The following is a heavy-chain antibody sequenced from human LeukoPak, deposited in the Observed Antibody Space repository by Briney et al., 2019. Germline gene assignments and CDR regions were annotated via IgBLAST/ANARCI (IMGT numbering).Heavy chain of an antibody. CDR1: GFTFSTYW. D-gene: IGHD5-24*01. CDR3: TRVGYIDEGIDY. J-gene: IGHJ4*02. CDR2: IKQDGSEK. V-gene: IGHV3-7*04. Sequence: GGSLRLSCAASGFTFSTYWMSWVRQAPGKGLEWVANIKQDGSEKYYVDSVKGRFTISRDNAKNSLYLQMNSLRAEDTAIYYCTRVGYIDEGIDYWGQGTLVTVSS.